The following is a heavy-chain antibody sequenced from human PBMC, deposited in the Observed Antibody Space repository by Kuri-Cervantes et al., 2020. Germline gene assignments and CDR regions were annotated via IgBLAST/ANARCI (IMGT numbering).Heavy chain of an antibody. V-gene: IGHV4-34*01. J-gene: IGHJ6*02. CDR1: GGSFSGYY. CDR2: INYSGST. D-gene: IGHD5-18*01. CDR3: ARVVTPYYYYGMDV. Sequence: SQTLSLTCAVYGGSFSGYYWSWIRQPPGKGLEWIGEINYSGSTNYNPSLKSRVTISVDTSKNQFSLKLSSVTAADTAVYYCARVVTPYYYYGMDVWGQGTSVTVSS.